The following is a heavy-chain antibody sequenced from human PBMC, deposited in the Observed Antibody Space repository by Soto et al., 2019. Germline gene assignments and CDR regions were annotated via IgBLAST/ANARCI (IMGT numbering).Heavy chain of an antibody. CDR2: IYPGDSDT. D-gene: IGHD2-2*01. J-gene: IGHJ6*02. CDR3: ARHYCSSTSCYPVYYYYGMDV. V-gene: IGHV5-51*01. CDR1: GYSFTSYR. Sequence: GESLKISCKGSGYSFTSYRIGWVRQMPGKGLEWMGIIYPGDSDTRYSPSFQGQVTISADKSISTAYPQWSSLKASDTAMYYCARHYCSSTSCYPVYYYYGMDVWGQGTTVTVSS.